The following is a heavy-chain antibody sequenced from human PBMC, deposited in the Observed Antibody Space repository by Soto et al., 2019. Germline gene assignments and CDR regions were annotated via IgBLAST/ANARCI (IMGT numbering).Heavy chain of an antibody. CDR1: GFTFDDYA. CDR3: AKDHLPTTITTPWFDP. Sequence: PGGSLRLSCAASGFTFDDYAMHWVRQAPGKGLEWVSGISWNSGSIGYADSVKGRFTISRDNAKNTLYLQMNSLRAEDTAVYYCAKDHLPTTITTPWFDPWGQGTLVTVSS. J-gene: IGHJ5*02. CDR2: ISWNSGSI. V-gene: IGHV3-9*01. D-gene: IGHD4-17*01.